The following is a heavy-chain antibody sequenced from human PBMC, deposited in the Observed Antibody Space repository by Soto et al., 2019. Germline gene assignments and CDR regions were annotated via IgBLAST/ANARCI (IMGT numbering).Heavy chain of an antibody. CDR3: ARETKWLAPV. D-gene: IGHD5-12*01. CDR1: GGSISSGDYY. Sequence: SETLSLTCTVSGGSISSGDYYWSWIRQPPGTGLEWIGYIYYSGSTYYNPSLKSRVIISVDTSKNQFSLKLTSVTAADTAVYYCARETKWLAPVWGHGTLVTVSS. V-gene: IGHV4-30-4*01. J-gene: IGHJ4*01. CDR2: IYYSGST.